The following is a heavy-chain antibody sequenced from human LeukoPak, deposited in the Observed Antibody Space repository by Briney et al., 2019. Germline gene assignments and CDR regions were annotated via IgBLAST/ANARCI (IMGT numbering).Heavy chain of an antibody. V-gene: IGHV3-30*02. Sequence: GRSLRLSCAASGFTFSNYGMHWVRQAPGKGLEWVAFTRSDGSNKYYADSVKGRFTISRDNSKNTQYLQMNSLRAEDTAVYYCAKDLDYSNPSWFDPWGQGTLVTVSS. J-gene: IGHJ5*02. CDR3: AKDLDYSNPSWFDP. CDR1: GFTFSNYG. CDR2: TRSDGSNK. D-gene: IGHD4-11*01.